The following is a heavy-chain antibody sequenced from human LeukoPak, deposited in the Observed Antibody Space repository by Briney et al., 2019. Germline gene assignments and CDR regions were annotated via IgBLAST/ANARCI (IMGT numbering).Heavy chain of an antibody. D-gene: IGHD2-2*01. CDR2: IYSGGST. Sequence: GGSLRLSCAASGFSFGNHAMSWVRQAPGKGLEWVSVIYSGGSTYYADSVKGRFTISRDNSKNTLYLQMNSLRAEDTAVYCCASTSTYCSSTSCYDYWGQGTLVTVSS. V-gene: IGHV3-23*03. J-gene: IGHJ4*02. CDR3: ASTSTYCSSTSCYDY. CDR1: GFSFGNHA.